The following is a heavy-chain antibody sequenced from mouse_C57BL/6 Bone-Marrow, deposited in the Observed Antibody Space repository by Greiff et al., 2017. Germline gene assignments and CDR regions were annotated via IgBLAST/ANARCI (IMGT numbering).Heavy chain of an antibody. CDR1: GFSLTSYG. Sequence: QVQLKESGPGLVAPSQSLSITCTVSGFSLTSYGVDWVRQSPGKGLEWLGVIWGVGSTNYNSALKSRLSISKDNSKSQVFLKMISLQTDDTAMFYCAILTGTWFAYWGQGTLVTVSA. V-gene: IGHV2-6*01. D-gene: IGHD4-1*01. CDR3: AILTGTWFAY. J-gene: IGHJ3*01. CDR2: IWGVGST.